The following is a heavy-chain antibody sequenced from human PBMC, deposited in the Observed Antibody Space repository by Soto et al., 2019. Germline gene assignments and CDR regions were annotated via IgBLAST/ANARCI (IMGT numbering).Heavy chain of an antibody. CDR3: ARKVSATVTIDY. J-gene: IGHJ4*02. V-gene: IGHV4-34*01. CDR1: GGSFSGYY. CDR2: INHSGST. D-gene: IGHD4-17*01. Sequence: SETLSLTCAVYGGSFSGYYWSWIRQPPGKGLEWIGEINHSGSTNYNPSLKSRVTISVDTSKNQFSLKLSSVTAADTAVYYCARKVSATVTIDYWGQGTLVTVSS.